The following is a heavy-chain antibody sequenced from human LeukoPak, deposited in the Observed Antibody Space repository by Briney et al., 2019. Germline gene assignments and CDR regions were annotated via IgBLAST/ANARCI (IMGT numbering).Heavy chain of an antibody. V-gene: IGHV1-69*13. CDR3: ARGNGYFDWLFGDY. Sequence: GASVKVSCKASGAAFSNYAISWVRQAPGQGLEWMGGIIPFFRTANYAQKFQGRVTISADESTSTVYMEPSSLRSEDTAIYYCARGNGYFDWLFGDYWGQGTLVTVSS. CDR2: IIPFFRTA. D-gene: IGHD3-9*01. CDR1: GAAFSNYA. J-gene: IGHJ4*02.